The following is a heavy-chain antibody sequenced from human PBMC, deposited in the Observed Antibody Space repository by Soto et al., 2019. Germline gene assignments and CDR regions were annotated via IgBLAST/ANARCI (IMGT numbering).Heavy chain of an antibody. Sequence: QVQLVESGGGVVQPGRSLRLSCAASGFTFSSYGMHWVRQAPGKGLEWVAVISYDGSNKYYADSVKGRFTISRDNSKNTLYLQMNSLRAEDTAVYYCAKEYYDFWSGIRYYYYGMDVWGQGTTVTVSS. CDR3: AKEYYDFWSGIRYYYYGMDV. CDR1: GFTFSSYG. CDR2: ISYDGSNK. J-gene: IGHJ6*02. V-gene: IGHV3-30*18. D-gene: IGHD3-3*01.